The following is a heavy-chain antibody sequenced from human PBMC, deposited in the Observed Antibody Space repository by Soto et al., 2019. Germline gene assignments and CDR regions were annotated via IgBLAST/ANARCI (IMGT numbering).Heavy chain of an antibody. CDR1: GFTFSRYA. CDR3: VKDGVSGWSDYFFDY. CDR2: ISYDGINK. J-gene: IGHJ4*02. Sequence: QVHLVESGGGVVQPGRSLRLSCAASGFTFSRYAMHWVRRTPGKGLECVALISYDGINKYYADSVKGRFTVSRDNSKSTLYLQMNSLSAEDTAVYYCVKDGVSGWSDYFFDYWGQGTLVTVSS. D-gene: IGHD6-19*01. V-gene: IGHV3-30*18.